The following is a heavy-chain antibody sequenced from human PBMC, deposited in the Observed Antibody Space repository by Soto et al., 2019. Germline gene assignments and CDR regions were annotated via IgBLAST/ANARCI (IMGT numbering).Heavy chain of an antibody. J-gene: IGHJ4*02. CDR3: AKDIGCCSPPIFDY. D-gene: IGHD2-21*02. V-gene: IGHV3-30*18. CDR2: ISYDGSNK. CDR1: GFTFSSYG. Sequence: GGSLRLSCAASGFTFSSYGMHWVRQAPGKGLEWVAVISYDGSNKYYADSVKGRFTISRDNSKNTLYLQMNSLRAEDTAVYYCAKDIGCCSPPIFDYWGQGTLVTVSS.